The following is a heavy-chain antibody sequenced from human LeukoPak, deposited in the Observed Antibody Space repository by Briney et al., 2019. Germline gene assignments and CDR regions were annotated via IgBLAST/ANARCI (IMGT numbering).Heavy chain of an antibody. V-gene: IGHV1-2*04. CDR1: GYTFTSFD. Sequence: ASVKVSCKASGYTFTSFDINWVRQASGQGLEWMGWINPNSGGTNYAQKFQGWVTMTRDTSISTAYIELSRLRSDDTAVYYCARDQSYTGELWDYGMDVWGQGTTVTVSS. J-gene: IGHJ6*02. CDR2: INPNSGGT. CDR3: ARDQSYTGELWDYGMDV. D-gene: IGHD3-16*01.